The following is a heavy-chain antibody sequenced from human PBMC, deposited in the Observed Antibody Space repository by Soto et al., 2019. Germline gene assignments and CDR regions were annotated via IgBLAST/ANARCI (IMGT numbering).Heavy chain of an antibody. J-gene: IGHJ6*03. CDR2: MNPNSGNT. CDR1: GYTFTSYD. CDR3: ARAISDIVVVPAAMGEYYMDV. Sequence: ASVKVACKASGYTFTSYDINWVLQATGQGLEWMGWMNPNSGNTGYAQKFQGRVTMTRNTSISTAYMELGSLRSEDTAVYYCARAISDIVVVPAAMGEYYMDVWGKGTTVTVSS. D-gene: IGHD2-2*01. V-gene: IGHV1-8*01.